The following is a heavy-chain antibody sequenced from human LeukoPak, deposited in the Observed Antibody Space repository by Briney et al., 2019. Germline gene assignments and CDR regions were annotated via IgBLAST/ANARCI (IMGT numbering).Heavy chain of an antibody. CDR3: ARDRYGPFDY. V-gene: IGHV3-33*01. Sequence: SCKASGYTFTGYYMHWVRQAPGKGLEWVAVIWYDGSNKYYADSVKGRFTISRDNSKNTLYLQMNSLRAEDTAVYYCARDRYGPFDYWGQGTLVTVSS. J-gene: IGHJ4*02. CDR2: IWYDGSNK. D-gene: IGHD3-10*01. CDR1: GYTFTGYY.